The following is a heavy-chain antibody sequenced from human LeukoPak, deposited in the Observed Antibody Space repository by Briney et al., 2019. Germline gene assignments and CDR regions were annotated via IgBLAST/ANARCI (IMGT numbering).Heavy chain of an antibody. Sequence: SQTLSLTCTVSGGSISSGGYYWSWIRQPPGKGLEWIGYIYHSGSTYYNPSLKSRVTISVDRSKNQFSLKLSSVTAADTAVYYCARDRTLTTMTPEAFDIWGQGTMVTVSS. CDR2: IYHSGST. CDR1: GGSISSGGYY. D-gene: IGHD4-17*01. CDR3: ARDRTLTTMTPEAFDI. V-gene: IGHV4-30-2*01. J-gene: IGHJ3*02.